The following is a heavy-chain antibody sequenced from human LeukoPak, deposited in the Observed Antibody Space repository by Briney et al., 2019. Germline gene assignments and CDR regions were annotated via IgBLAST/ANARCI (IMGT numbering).Heavy chain of an antibody. CDR1: GFTFSSYW. CDR3: ARVRYDSSGYYFADY. J-gene: IGHJ4*02. Sequence: GESLRLSCAASGFTFSSYWMSWVRQAPGEGLEWVANIKQDGSEKYYVDSVKGRFTISRDNAENSLYLQMNSLRAEDTAVYYCARVRYDSSGYYFADYWGQGTLVTVSS. D-gene: IGHD3-22*01. V-gene: IGHV3-7*01. CDR2: IKQDGSEK.